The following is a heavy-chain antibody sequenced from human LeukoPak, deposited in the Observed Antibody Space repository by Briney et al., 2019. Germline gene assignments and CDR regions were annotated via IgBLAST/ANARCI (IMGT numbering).Heavy chain of an antibody. D-gene: IGHD1-26*01. CDR2: ISSSSSYI. CDR1: GFTFSSYS. Sequence: GGSLRLSCAASGFTFSSYSMNWVRQAPGKGLEWVSSISSSSSYIYYADSVKGRFTISRDNAKNSLYLQMNSLRAEDTAVYYCARESGMRGSYWLDPWGQGTLVTVSS. CDR3: ARESGMRGSYWLDP. J-gene: IGHJ5*02. V-gene: IGHV3-21*01.